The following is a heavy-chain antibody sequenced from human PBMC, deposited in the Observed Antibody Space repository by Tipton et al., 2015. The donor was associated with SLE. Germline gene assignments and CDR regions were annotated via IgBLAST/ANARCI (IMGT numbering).Heavy chain of an antibody. D-gene: IGHD3-3*01. CDR2: INHSGST. J-gene: IGHJ4*02. CDR3: ASRTLWGGLDY. CDR1: GGSFSGYT. V-gene: IGHV4-34*01. Sequence: TLSLTCAVYGGSFSGYTWGWIRQPPGKGLEWFGEINHSGSTNYNPPSKSRVTISVDTSKNQFSLKLSSVTAADTAGYYCASRTLWGGLDYWGQGTLVTVSS.